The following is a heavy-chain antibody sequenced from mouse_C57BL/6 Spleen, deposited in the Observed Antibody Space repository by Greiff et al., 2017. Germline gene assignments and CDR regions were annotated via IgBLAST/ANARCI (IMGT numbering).Heavy chain of an antibody. CDR3: ASPYVYAMDY. D-gene: IGHD1-1*01. Sequence: QVQLKQPGAELVKPGASVKLSCKASGYTFTSYWMHWVKQRPGQGLEWIGMIHPNSGSTNYNEKFKSKATLTVDKSSSTAYMQLSSLTSEDSAVYYCASPYVYAMDYWGQGTSVTVSS. CDR2: IHPNSGST. CDR1: GYTFTSYW. J-gene: IGHJ4*01. V-gene: IGHV1-64*01.